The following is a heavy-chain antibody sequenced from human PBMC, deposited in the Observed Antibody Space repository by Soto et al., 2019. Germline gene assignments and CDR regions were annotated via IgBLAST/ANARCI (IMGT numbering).Heavy chain of an antibody. V-gene: IGHV3-30*18. Sequence: GGSLSLSCAASGFPFSSYGMHWVRPAPGKGLEWVAVISYDGSNKYYADSVKGRFTISRDNSKNTLYLQMNSLRAEDTAVYYCAKDLWGRRIVATIPDPSWGQGTLVTVS. CDR3: AKDLWGRRIVATIPDPS. D-gene: IGHD5-12*01. CDR1: GFPFSSYG. J-gene: IGHJ4*02. CDR2: ISYDGSNK.